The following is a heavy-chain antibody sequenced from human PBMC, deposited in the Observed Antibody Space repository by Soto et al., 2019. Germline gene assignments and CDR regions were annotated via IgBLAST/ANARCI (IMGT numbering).Heavy chain of an antibody. Sequence: SETMSLTCAVYGGSFSGYHWTWIRQAPGRGLDWIGEITHRGSPNYNPSLKSRVTISVDTSKNQFSLNLRSVTAADTAVYYCARIPGSDYSVPLDYWGQGTQVSVPP. CDR3: ARIPGSDYSVPLDY. D-gene: IGHD4-4*01. V-gene: IGHV4-34*01. CDR1: GGSFSGYH. J-gene: IGHJ4*02. CDR2: ITHRGSP.